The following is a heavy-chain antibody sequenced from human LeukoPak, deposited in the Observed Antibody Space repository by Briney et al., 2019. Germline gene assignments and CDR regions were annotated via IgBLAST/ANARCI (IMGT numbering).Heavy chain of an antibody. CDR3: ARVIRHYYYYYMDV. V-gene: IGHV3-30-3*01. Sequence: PGGSLRLSCAASGFTFSSYAMHWVRQAPGKGLEWVAAISYDGSNKYYADSVKGRFTISRDNSKNTLYLQMNSLRAEDTAVYYCARVIRHYYYYYMDVWGKGTTVTVSS. D-gene: IGHD3-10*01. CDR2: ISYDGSNK. CDR1: GFTFSSYA. J-gene: IGHJ6*03.